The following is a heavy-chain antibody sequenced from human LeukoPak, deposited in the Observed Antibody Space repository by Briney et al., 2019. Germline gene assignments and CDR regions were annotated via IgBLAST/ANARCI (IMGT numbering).Heavy chain of an antibody. D-gene: IGHD1-26*01. Sequence: GSLRLSCAASGFTLSDYYMSWIRQAPGHLLEWVSYVSTTGNTIYYADSVKGRFTISRDNAKNSLYLQMNSLRAEDTAVYYCARVSSTAFDHWGQGTLVTVSS. V-gene: IGHV3-11*01. CDR3: ARVSSTAFDH. CDR1: GFTLSDYY. J-gene: IGHJ4*02. CDR2: VSTTGNTI.